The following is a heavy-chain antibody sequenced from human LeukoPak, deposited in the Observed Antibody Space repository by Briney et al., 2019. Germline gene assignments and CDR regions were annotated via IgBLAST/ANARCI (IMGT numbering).Heavy chain of an antibody. CDR1: QFPFSHFA. V-gene: IGHV3-30*04. D-gene: IGHD6-19*01. CDR3: ARASSSGWWGEGIDY. Sequence: GGSLRLSCEVSQFPFSHFAMHWVRQAPGKGLEWVAVISYDGSNKYYADSVKGRFTISRDNSKNTLYLQMNSLRAEDTAVYYCARASSSGWWGEGIDYWGQGTLVTVSS. CDR2: ISYDGSNK. J-gene: IGHJ4*02.